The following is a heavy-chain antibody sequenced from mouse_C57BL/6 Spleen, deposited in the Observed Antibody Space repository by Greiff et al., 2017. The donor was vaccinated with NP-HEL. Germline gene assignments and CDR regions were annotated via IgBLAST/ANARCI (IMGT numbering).Heavy chain of an antibody. CDR2: IYPGDGDT. J-gene: IGHJ4*01. Sequence: QVQLKESGPELVKPGASVKISCKASGYAFSSSWMNWVKQRPGKGLEWIGRIYPGDGDTNYNGKFKGKATLTADKSSSTAYMQLSSLTSEDSAVYFCARCEYDEGDYYAMDYWGQGTSVTVSS. CDR3: ARCEYDEGDYYAMDY. CDR1: GYAFSSSW. V-gene: IGHV1-82*01. D-gene: IGHD2-4*01.